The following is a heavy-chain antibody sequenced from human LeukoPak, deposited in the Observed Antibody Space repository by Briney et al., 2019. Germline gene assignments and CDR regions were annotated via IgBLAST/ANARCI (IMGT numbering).Heavy chain of an antibody. CDR2: IYTSGST. J-gene: IGHJ6*03. CDR1: GGSISSYY. Sequence: PLETLSLTCTVSGGSISSYYWSWIRQPPGKGLEWIGYIYTSGSTNYNTSFKSRVTISVNKSKKQSSLMMRSMTSADTARLYLARRVIAAAGISGYYYYYMDVWGKGTTVTVSS. V-gene: IGHV4-4*09. D-gene: IGHD6-13*01. CDR3: ARRVIAAAGISGYYYYYMDV.